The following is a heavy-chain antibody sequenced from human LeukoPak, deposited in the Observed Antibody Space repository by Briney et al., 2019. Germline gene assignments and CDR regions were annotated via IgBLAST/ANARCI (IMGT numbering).Heavy chain of an antibody. CDR3: ATWAPSYSSSSRWCDP. CDR1: GYTLTELS. CDR2: FDPEDGET. J-gene: IGHJ5*02. V-gene: IGHV1-24*01. D-gene: IGHD6-6*01. Sequence: ASVKLSCKVSGYTLTELSMHWVRQAPGQGLEWMGGFDPEDGETIYAQKFQGRVTMTEDTSTDTDYMELRSLRSEDTAVYYGATWAPSYSSSSRWCDPWGQGTRVTVSS.